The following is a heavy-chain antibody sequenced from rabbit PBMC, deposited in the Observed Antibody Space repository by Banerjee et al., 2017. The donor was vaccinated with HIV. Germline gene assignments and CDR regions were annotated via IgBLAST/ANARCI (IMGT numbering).Heavy chain of an antibody. CDR1: GFDFSSSYC. Sequence: QEQLEESGGGLVTLGGSLKLTCKASGFDFSSSYCMCWVRQAPGKGLEWIGCIYTSSTGTWYASWVNGRFTISRSTSLNTVDLRMTSLTAADTATYFCARDSDDDYGGYDLWGQGTLVTVS. J-gene: IGHJ3*01. D-gene: IGHD2-1*01. CDR2: IYTSSTGT. V-gene: IGHV1S43*01. CDR3: ARDSDDDYGGYDL.